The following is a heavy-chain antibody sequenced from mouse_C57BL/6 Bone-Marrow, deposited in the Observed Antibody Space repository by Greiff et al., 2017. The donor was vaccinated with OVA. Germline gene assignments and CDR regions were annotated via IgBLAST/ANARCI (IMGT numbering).Heavy chain of an antibody. V-gene: IGHV2-2*01. J-gene: IGHJ3*01. D-gene: IGHD2-5*01. CDR3: ARAYYSNAY. Sequence: VQLQESGPGLVQPSQSLSITCTVSGFSLTSYGVHWVRQSPGKGLEWLGVIWSGGSTDYNAAFISRLSISKDNSKSQVFFKMNSLQADDTAIYYCARAYYSNAYWGQGTLVTVSA. CDR2: IWSGGST. CDR1: GFSLTSYG.